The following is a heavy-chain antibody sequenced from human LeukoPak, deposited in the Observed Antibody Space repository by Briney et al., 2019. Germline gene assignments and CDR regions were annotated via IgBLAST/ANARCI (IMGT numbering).Heavy chain of an antibody. CDR3: ARTNPEDYSSSLYYFDY. D-gene: IGHD6-6*01. Sequence: PGGSLRLSCAASGFTFSSYWMHWVRQAPGKGLVWVSRINSDGSSTSYADSVKGRFTISRDNAKNTLYLQMNSLRAVDTAVYYCARTNPEDYSSSLYYFDYWGQGTLVTVSS. V-gene: IGHV3-74*01. CDR2: INSDGSST. CDR1: GFTFSSYW. J-gene: IGHJ4*02.